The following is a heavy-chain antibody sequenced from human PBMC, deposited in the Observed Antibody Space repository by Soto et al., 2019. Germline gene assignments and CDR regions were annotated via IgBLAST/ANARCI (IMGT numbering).Heavy chain of an antibody. CDR3: AHRGYGNYPRDNWFDP. Sequence: ITLKESGPPLVKPTQTLTMTCTFSGFSLTTAGAGVGWIRQPPGKALEWLALIYWNDDTRYSPSLKSRLTITKDTSKNQVVLRMTNMDPVDTATYYCAHRGYGNYPRDNWFDPWGQGILVIVSS. CDR1: GFSLTTAGAG. V-gene: IGHV2-5*01. J-gene: IGHJ5*02. CDR2: IYWNDDT. D-gene: IGHD4-17*01.